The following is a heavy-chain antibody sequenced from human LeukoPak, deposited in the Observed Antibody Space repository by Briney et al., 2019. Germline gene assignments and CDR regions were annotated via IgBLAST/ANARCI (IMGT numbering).Heavy chain of an antibody. Sequence: AGGSLRLSCAASGFTFDDYAMYWVRQAPGKGLGWVSGVTWNSASIDYAASVKGRFTVSRDNARNSLYLQMNSMRSEDTALYYCARGRSLKQWMVRSGAEYFDYWGQGALVTVSS. CDR1: GFTFDDYA. CDR2: VTWNSASI. V-gene: IGHV3-9*01. CDR3: ARGRSLKQWMVRSGAEYFDY. D-gene: IGHD6-19*01. J-gene: IGHJ4*02.